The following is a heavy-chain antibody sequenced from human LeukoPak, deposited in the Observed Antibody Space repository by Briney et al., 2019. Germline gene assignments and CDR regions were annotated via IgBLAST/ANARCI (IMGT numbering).Heavy chain of an antibody. CDR2: FDADYGET. V-gene: IGHV1-24*01. CDR3: ATGDGSSLDY. CDR1: RDTLNELP. Sequence: GASVKVSCKVSRDTLNELPIHWVRQAPGKGLEWMGGFDADYGETIYALKFQGRVTKTEDASRDTAYLEMTGLRSEDTAVYYCATGDGSSLDYWGPGTLVTVSS. D-gene: IGHD1-26*01. J-gene: IGHJ4*02.